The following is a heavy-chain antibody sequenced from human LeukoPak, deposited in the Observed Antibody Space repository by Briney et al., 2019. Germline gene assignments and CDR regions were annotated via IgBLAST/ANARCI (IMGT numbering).Heavy chain of an antibody. J-gene: IGHJ3*02. CDR3: ARDREGYCSSTSCYRDAFDI. CDR2: ISSSSSYI. CDR1: GFTFSSYS. V-gene: IGHV3-21*01. D-gene: IGHD2-2*01. Sequence: GGSLRLSCAASGFTFSSYSMNWVRQAPGKGLEWVSSISSSSSYIYYADSVKGRFTISRDNAKNSLYLQMNSLRAEDAAVYYCARDREGYCSSTSCYRDAFDIWGQGTMVTVSS.